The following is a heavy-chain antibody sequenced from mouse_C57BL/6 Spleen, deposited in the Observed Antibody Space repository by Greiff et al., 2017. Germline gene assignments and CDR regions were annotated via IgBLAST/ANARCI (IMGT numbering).Heavy chain of an antibody. CDR2: IYPSDSET. D-gene: IGHD2-4*01. CDR1: GYTFTSYW. V-gene: IGHV1-61*01. CDR3: ARWYDYDGGDWYCDV. J-gene: IGHJ1*03. Sequence: VQLQQPGAELVRPGSSVKLSCKASGYTFTSYWMDWVKQRPGQGLEWIGNIYPSDSETHYNQKFKDKATLTVDKSSSTAYMELSSLTSEDSAFYYCARWYDYDGGDWYCDVWGTGTTVTVSS.